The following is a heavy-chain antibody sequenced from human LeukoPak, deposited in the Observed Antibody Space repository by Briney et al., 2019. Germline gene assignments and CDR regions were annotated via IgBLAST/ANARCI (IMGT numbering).Heavy chain of an antibody. Sequence: SETLSLTCAVYGGSFSGYYWSWIRQPPGKGLEWIGEINHSGSTNYNPSLKSRVTISVDTSKNQFSLKLSSVTAADTAVYYCARDPRPKATHYDYVWGGYRYTSRYYYGMDVWGQGTTVTVSS. CDR3: ARDPRPKATHYDYVWGGYRYTSRYYYGMDV. J-gene: IGHJ6*02. CDR1: GGSFSGYY. V-gene: IGHV4-34*01. CDR2: INHSGST. D-gene: IGHD3-16*02.